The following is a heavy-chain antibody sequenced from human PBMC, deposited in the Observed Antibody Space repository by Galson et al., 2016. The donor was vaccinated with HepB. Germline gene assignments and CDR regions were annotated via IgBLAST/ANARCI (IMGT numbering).Heavy chain of an antibody. D-gene: IGHD6-19*01. Sequence: SLRLSCAASGFTFGRYAMSRVRQAPGKGLEWVSALSGDGGSTYYAGSVQGRFTSSRDRSTNTMYLQMNSLRTDDTAVYYCARFTQEWLDRVYYFDYWGQGTLVTVSS. CDR1: GFTFGRYA. CDR3: ARFTQEWLDRVYYFDY. CDR2: LSGDGGST. V-gene: IGHV3-23*01. J-gene: IGHJ4*02.